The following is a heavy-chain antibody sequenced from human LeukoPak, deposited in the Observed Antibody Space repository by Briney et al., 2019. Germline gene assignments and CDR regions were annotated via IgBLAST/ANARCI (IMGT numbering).Heavy chain of an antibody. V-gene: IGHV1-18*01. CDR2: ISACNGNT. D-gene: IGHD6-6*01. CDR3: AKEAAQGGAFDI. CDR1: GYTFTSYG. J-gene: IGHJ3*02. Sequence: ASVKVSCKASGYTFTSYGISWVRQAPGQGLEWMGWISACNGNTNYAQKLQGRVTMTTDTSTSTAYMELRSLRSDDTAVYYCAKEAAQGGAFDIWGQGTIVTVSS.